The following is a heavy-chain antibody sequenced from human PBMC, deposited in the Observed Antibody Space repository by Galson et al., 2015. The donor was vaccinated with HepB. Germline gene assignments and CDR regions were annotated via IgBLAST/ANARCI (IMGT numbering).Heavy chain of an antibody. CDR3: ARDLEYGSGSYGWYFDL. J-gene: IGHJ2*01. CDR1: GFTFSSYA. V-gene: IGHV3-30-3*01. CDR2: ISYDGSNK. D-gene: IGHD3-10*01. Sequence: SLRLSCAASGFTFSSYAMHWVRQAPGKGLEWVAVISYDGSNKYYADSVKGRFTISRDNSKNTLYLQMNSLRAEDTAVYYCARDLEYGSGSYGWYFDLWGRGTLVTVSS.